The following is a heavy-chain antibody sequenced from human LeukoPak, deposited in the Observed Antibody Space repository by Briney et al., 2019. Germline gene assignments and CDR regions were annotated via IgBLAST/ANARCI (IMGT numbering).Heavy chain of an antibody. CDR2: IRSKANSYAT. D-gene: IGHD1-26*01. Sequence: GGSLKLSCAASGFTFSGSAMHWVRQASGKGLERVGRIRSKANSYATAYAASVKGRFTISRDDSKNTAYLQMNSLKTEDTAVYYCTSRLSPARFYSGSYQIDYWGQGTLVTVSS. CDR1: GFTFSGSA. J-gene: IGHJ4*02. V-gene: IGHV3-73*01. CDR3: TSRLSPARFYSGSYQIDY.